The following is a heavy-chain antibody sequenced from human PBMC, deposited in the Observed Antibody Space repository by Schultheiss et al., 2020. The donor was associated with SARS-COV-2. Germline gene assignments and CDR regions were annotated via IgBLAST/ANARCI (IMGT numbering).Heavy chain of an antibody. Sequence: SQTLSLTCAVSGGSIRNTNYYWAWMRQTPGQGLEWIGQIYHNGNTNYNPSLRSRVTISVDTSKNQFSLQVTSVTAADTALYYCARRSLATFLDYGVDVWGQGTTVTVSS. CDR1: GGSIRNTNYY. J-gene: IGHJ6*02. CDR2: IYHNGNT. CDR3: ARRSLATFLDYGVDV. D-gene: IGHD2-15*01. V-gene: IGHV4-61*05.